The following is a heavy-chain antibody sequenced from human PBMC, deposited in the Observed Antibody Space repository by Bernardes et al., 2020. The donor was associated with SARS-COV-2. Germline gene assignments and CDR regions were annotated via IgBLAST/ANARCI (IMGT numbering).Heavy chain of an antibody. Sequence: ASVKVSCKVSRYTLTELSMHWVRQAPGKGLEWMGGFDPEDGETIYAQKFQGRVTMTEDTSTDTAYMELSSLRSEDTAVYYCATVPPFISGWYLSVHPNWFDPWGQGTLVTVSS. CDR3: ATVPPFISGWYLSVHPNWFDP. J-gene: IGHJ5*02. V-gene: IGHV1-24*01. CDR2: FDPEDGET. CDR1: RYTLTELS. D-gene: IGHD6-19*01.